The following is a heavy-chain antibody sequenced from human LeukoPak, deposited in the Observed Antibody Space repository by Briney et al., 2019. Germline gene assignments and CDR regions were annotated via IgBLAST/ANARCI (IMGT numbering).Heavy chain of an antibody. CDR1: GYSFTSYW. Sequence: GESLKISCKGSGYSFTSYWISWVRQTPGKGLEWMGRIDPSDSYTNYSPSFQGHVTISADKSISTAYLQWSSLKASDSAMCYCARHLGTSQPDYWGQGTLVTVSS. V-gene: IGHV5-10-1*01. J-gene: IGHJ4*02. D-gene: IGHD3-16*01. CDR2: IDPSDSYT. CDR3: ARHLGTSQPDY.